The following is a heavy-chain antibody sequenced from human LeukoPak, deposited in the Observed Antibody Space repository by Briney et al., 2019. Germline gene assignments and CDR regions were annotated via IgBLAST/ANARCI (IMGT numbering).Heavy chain of an antibody. Sequence: PSETLSLTCTVSGGSISSGGYYWSWIRQHPGKGLEWIGYIYYSGSTYYNPSLKSRVTISVDTSKNQFSLKLSSVTAADTAVYYCARGWFGEFNFDYWGQGTPATVSS. CDR1: GGSISSGGYY. D-gene: IGHD3-10*01. V-gene: IGHV4-31*03. CDR3: ARGWFGEFNFDY. CDR2: IYYSGST. J-gene: IGHJ4*02.